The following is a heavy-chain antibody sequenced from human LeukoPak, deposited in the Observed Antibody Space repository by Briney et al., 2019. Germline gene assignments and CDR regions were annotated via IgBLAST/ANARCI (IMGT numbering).Heavy chain of an antibody. J-gene: IGHJ4*02. V-gene: IGHV3-66*02. CDR2: IYSGGST. CDR1: GFTVRTNY. Sequence: PGGSLRPSCAASGFTVRTNYMSWVRQAPGKGLEWVSVIYSGGSTYYADSVKGRFTISRDNSKNTLYLQMNSLRAEDTAVYYCARDPSGDFDYWGQGTLVTVSS. D-gene: IGHD1-26*01. CDR3: ARDPSGDFDY.